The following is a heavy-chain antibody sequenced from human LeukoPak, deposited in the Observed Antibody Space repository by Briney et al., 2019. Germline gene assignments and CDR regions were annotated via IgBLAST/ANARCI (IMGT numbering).Heavy chain of an antibody. CDR1: GFTFSSYS. V-gene: IGHV3-21*01. CDR2: ISSSSSYI. J-gene: IGHJ4*02. Sequence: GGSLRLSCAASGFTFSSYSMNWVRQAPGKGLEWVTSISSSSSYIYYADSVKGRFTISRDNAKNSLYLQMNSLRAEDTAVYYCASEYSSSSGFDYWGQGTLVTVSS. CDR3: ASEYSSSSGFDY. D-gene: IGHD6-6*01.